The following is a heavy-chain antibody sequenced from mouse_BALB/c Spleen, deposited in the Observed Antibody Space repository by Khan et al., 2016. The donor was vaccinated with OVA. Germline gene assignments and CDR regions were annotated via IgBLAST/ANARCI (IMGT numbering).Heavy chain of an antibody. CDR2: INPKNGVT. CDR1: GYTFTEYT. CDR3: ARDAGRY. D-gene: IGHD3-3*01. J-gene: IGHJ4*01. Sequence: VRLQQSGPELVKPGASVKITCKTPGYTFTEYTLQWVKQSYGKSLEWIGVINPKNGVTSYNQKFKGKAKLTVDKSSSTAYMEFCSLTSEVSAVYYCARDAGRYWSQGTSVTGSS. V-gene: IGHV1-18*01.